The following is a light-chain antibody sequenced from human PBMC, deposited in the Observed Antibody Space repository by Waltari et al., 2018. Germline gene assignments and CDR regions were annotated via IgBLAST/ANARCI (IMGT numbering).Light chain of an antibody. Sequence: QSALTQPASVSGSPGQSITISCTGTSSDVGGYNYVSWYQQAPGKAPKFIIYDVSNRPSVSSNRFAGSKSGTTASLTISGLQAEDEADYYCSSYTRTTIGLYVFGTGTKVTVL. CDR2: DVS. CDR3: SSYTRTTIGLYV. J-gene: IGLJ1*01. V-gene: IGLV2-14*03. CDR1: SSDVGGYNY.